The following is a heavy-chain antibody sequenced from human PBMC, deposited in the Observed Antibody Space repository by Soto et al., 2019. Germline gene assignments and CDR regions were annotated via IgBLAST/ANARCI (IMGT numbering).Heavy chain of an antibody. Sequence: EVQLVQSGGGLVQPGGSLRLSCAASGFSFSSSPMSWVRQVPGKGLEWISAIRDDGSSVYYVQSVKGRFTISRDNSKNTSSLRMKNLRAEDTALYYCAKGRGGSGSLTPRVDFWGQGTLVTVSS. CDR3: AKGRGGSGSLTPRVDF. CDR2: IRDDGSSV. V-gene: IGHV3-23*02. J-gene: IGHJ4*02. D-gene: IGHD3-10*01. CDR1: GFSFSSSP.